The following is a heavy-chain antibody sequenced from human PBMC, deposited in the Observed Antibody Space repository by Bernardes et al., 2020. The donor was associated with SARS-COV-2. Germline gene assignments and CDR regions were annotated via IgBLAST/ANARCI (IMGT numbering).Heavy chain of an antibody. V-gene: IGHV3-23*01. CDR1: GFTFRSYA. CDR3: AKDGSRWYGDNNWFDP. CDR2: ISGSDGSP. Sequence: VGALWSSCAASGFTFRSYAMSWVRQAPGPGLEWVSGISGSDGSPYYADSVKGRFTISRDNSKNTLYLQMNGLKADDTAVYYCAKDGSRWYGDNNWFDPWGQGTLVTGSS. D-gene: IGHD6-13*01. J-gene: IGHJ5*02.